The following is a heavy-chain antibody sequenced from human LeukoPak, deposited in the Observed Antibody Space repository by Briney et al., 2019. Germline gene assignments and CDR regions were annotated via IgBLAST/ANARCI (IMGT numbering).Heavy chain of an antibody. CDR3: ARHVPSRVRSSGWYGEFDY. J-gene: IGHJ4*02. D-gene: IGHD6-19*01. V-gene: IGHV4-39*01. CDR1: GGSISSGSYY. Sequence: PSQTLSLTCTVSGGSISSGSYYWGWIRQPPGKGLEWIGSIYYSGSTYYNPSLKSRVTISVDTSKNQFSLKLSSVTAADTAVYYCARHVPSRVRSSGWYGEFDYWGQGTLVTVSS. CDR2: IYYSGST.